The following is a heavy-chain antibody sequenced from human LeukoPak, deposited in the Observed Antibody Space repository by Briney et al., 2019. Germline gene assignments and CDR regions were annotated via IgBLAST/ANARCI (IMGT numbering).Heavy chain of an antibody. CDR1: GFTFSSYA. CDR3: AKFGDPVYTSAWDINYFEY. V-gene: IGHV3-23*01. D-gene: IGHD6-19*01. Sequence: PGGSLRLSCAASGFTFSSYAMSWVRQAPGKGLEWVSTISGSGGSTYYADSVKGRFTISRDNSKNTLYLQMSSLRAEDTAVSYCAKFGDPVYTSAWDINYFEYWGQGTLVTVSS. CDR2: ISGSGGST. J-gene: IGHJ4*02.